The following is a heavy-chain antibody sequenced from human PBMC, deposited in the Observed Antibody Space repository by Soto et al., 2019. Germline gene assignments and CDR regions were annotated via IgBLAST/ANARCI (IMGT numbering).Heavy chain of an antibody. Sequence: SETLSLTCTVSGGSISSSSYYWGWIRQPPGKGLEWIGSIYYSGSTYYNPSLKSRVTISVDTSKNQFSLKLSSVTAADTAVYYCARQARGYDDYFDYWGQGTLVTVSS. CDR1: GGSISSSSYY. CDR3: ARQARGYDDYFDY. V-gene: IGHV4-39*01. D-gene: IGHD5-12*01. J-gene: IGHJ4*02. CDR2: IYYSGST.